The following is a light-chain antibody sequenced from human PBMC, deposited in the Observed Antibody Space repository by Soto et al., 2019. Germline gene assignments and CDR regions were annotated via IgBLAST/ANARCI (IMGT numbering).Light chain of an antibody. CDR1: QSVATN. Sequence: VLTQSPASLSVFPGGRATLSCRASQSVATNLAWYQQRPGQAPRLLIYGASKRAIGLPARFSGSGSGTEFTLTITSLQSQDFAVYYCQQYNKWLQTFGQENKVDI. CDR3: QQYNKWLQT. CDR2: GAS. V-gene: IGKV3-15*01. J-gene: IGKJ1*01.